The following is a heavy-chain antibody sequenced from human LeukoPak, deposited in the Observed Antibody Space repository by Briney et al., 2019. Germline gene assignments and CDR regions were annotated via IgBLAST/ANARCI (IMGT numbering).Heavy chain of an antibody. CDR3: ATAQTGYYTDAFDI. Sequence: SSVKVSCKVSGYTLTELSMHWVRQAPGKGLEWMGIINPSGGSTSDAQKFQGRVTMTRDTSTSTVYMELSSLRSEDTAVYYCATAQTGYYTDAFDIWGQGTMVTVSS. D-gene: IGHD3-9*01. CDR2: INPSGGST. J-gene: IGHJ3*02. V-gene: IGHV1-46*01. CDR1: GYTLTELS.